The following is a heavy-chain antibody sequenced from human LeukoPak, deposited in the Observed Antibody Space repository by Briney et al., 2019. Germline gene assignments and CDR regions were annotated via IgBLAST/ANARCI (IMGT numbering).Heavy chain of an antibody. Sequence: ASVKVSCKASGGTFSSYAISWVRPAPGQGLEWMGRIIPILGIANYAQKFQGSVTITADKSTSTAYMELSSLRSEDTAVYYCARDPLDYYDSSGYPYYFDYWGQGTLVTVSS. D-gene: IGHD3-22*01. CDR2: IIPILGIA. V-gene: IGHV1-69*04. CDR1: GGTFSSYA. CDR3: ARDPLDYYDSSGYPYYFDY. J-gene: IGHJ4*02.